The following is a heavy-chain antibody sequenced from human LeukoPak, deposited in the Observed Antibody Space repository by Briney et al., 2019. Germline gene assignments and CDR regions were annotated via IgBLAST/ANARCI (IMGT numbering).Heavy chain of an antibody. Sequence: SETLSLTCAVYGGSFSGYYWSWIRQPPGKGLEWIGEINHSGSTNYNPSLKSRVTMSVDMSKNQFSLELSSVTAADTAVYFCAREETSRSQRAFDYWGQGTLVTVSS. CDR1: GGSFSGYY. V-gene: IGHV4-34*01. CDR2: INHSGST. CDR3: AREETSRSQRAFDY. J-gene: IGHJ4*02. D-gene: IGHD1-1*01.